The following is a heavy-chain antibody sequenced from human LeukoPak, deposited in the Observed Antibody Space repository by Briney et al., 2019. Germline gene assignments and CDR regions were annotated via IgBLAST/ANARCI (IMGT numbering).Heavy chain of an antibody. V-gene: IGHV4-59*01. Sequence: SETLSLTCTVSGGSISSYYWSWIRQPPGKGLEWIGYIYYSGSTNYNPSLKSRVTISLDTSKNQFSLKLGSVTAADTAVYYCARGPTYGDYSEGVFDIWGQGTMVTVSS. CDR3: ARGPTYGDYSEGVFDI. CDR2: IYYSGST. J-gene: IGHJ3*02. CDR1: GGSISSYY. D-gene: IGHD4-17*01.